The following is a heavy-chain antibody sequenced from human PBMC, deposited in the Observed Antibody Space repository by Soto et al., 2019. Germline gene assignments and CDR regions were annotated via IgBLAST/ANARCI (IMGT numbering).Heavy chain of an antibody. CDR3: ARFHYYDSSGYYYYRVDY. V-gene: IGHV4-59*01. CDR2: IYYSGST. CDR1: GGSISSYY. D-gene: IGHD3-22*01. J-gene: IGHJ4*02. Sequence: PSETLSLTCTVSGGSISSYYWSWIRQPPGKGLEWIGYIYYSGSTNYNPSLKSRVTISVDTSKNQFSLKLSSVTAADTAVYYCARFHYYDSSGYYYYRVDYWGQGTLVTVSS.